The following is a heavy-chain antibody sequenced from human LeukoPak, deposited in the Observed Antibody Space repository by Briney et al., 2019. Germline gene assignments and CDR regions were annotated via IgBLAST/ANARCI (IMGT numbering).Heavy chain of an antibody. D-gene: IGHD3-22*01. CDR2: IKQDGSEK. V-gene: IGHV3-7*01. Sequence: GSLRLSCEASGFTFSNYWMSWVRQAPGKGLEWVANIKQDGSEKNYVDSVKGRFTISRDNAKNTLYLQMNSLRVEDTAVYYCAKSRYYYDSSGLYPPYYFDYWGQGTLVTVSS. J-gene: IGHJ4*02. CDR3: AKSRYYYDSSGLYPPYYFDY. CDR1: GFTFSNYW.